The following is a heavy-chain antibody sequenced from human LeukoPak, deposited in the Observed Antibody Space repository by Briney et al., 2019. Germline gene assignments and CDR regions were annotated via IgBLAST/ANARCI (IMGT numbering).Heavy chain of an antibody. D-gene: IGHD3-22*01. V-gene: IGHV3-23*01. CDR2: ISGSGGSP. CDR3: AKGGNYFDGSGIDY. CDR1: GFTFSNYG. J-gene: IGHJ4*02. Sequence: GGSLRLSCAASGFTFSNYGMTWVRQAPGKGLEWVSGISGSGGSPYYADSVKGRFTISRDNSKSTLFLQMNSLRVEDTAVYYCAKGGNYFDGSGIDYWGQGTLVTVSS.